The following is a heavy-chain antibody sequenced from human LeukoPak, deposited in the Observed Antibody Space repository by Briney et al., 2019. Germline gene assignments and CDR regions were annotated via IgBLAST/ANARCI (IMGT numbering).Heavy chain of an antibody. CDR3: TRLKVAYTSSSPFDF. Sequence: GGSLKISCKGSGYSFTNYWIGGVRQVPGKGLEWMGISLPRDSETRYSPSFQGQVTISADKSISTAYLQWSSLKATDTAKYYCTRLKVAYTSSSPFDFWGQGTLVTVSS. J-gene: IGHJ4*02. CDR1: GYSFTNYW. CDR2: SLPRDSET. V-gene: IGHV5-51*01. D-gene: IGHD6-6*01.